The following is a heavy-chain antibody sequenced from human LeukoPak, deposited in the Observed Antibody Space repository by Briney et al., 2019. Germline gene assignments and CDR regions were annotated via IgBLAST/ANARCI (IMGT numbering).Heavy chain of an antibody. CDR2: IKSKTDGGTT. Sequence: GGSLRLSCAASGFTFSNAWMSWVRQAPGKGLEWVDRIKSKTDGGTTDYAAPVKGRFTISRDDSENTLFLQMNSLKTEDTAVYYCTTDGLMVRGVMHNDWGQGTLVTVSS. V-gene: IGHV3-15*01. CDR3: TTDGLMVRGVMHND. D-gene: IGHD3-10*01. CDR1: GFTFSNAW. J-gene: IGHJ4*02.